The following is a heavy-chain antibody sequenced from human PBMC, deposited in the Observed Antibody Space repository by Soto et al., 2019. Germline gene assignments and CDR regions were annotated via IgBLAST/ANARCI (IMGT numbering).Heavy chain of an antibody. D-gene: IGHD3-16*02. CDR1: GGSFTDYY. J-gene: IGHJ3*01. CDR2: INHSGST. Sequence: QVQLQQWGAGLLKPSETLSLTCAVYGGSFTDYYWTWSRHPPGKGLEWIGEINHSGSTTYNPSLKNRVTISLDTPKNQFSLKVNSGTAADTAVYFCARVRARLLSHAFDFWGQGTLVTVSS. CDR3: ARVRARLLSHAFDF. V-gene: IGHV4-34*01.